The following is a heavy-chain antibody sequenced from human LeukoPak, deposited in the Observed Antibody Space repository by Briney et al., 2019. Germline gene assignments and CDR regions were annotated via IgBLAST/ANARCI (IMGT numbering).Heavy chain of an antibody. V-gene: IGHV4-31*03. J-gene: IGHJ3*02. CDR3: ARAPSLGHSSGYYRRGAFDI. CDR2: IYYSGTT. Sequence: PSQTLSLTCTVSGGSISSGGYYWSWIRQHPGKGLEWIGYIYYSGTTYYNPSLKSRVTISVDTSKNQFSLRLSSVTAADMAVYYCARAPSLGHSSGYYRRGAFDIWGRGTMVTVSS. CDR1: GGSISSGGYY. D-gene: IGHD3-22*01.